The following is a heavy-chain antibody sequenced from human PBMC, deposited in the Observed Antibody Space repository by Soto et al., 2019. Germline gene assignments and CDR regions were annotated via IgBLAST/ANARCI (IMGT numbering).Heavy chain of an antibody. CDR2: INTANGNT. V-gene: IGHV1-3*04. CDR1: GYTFTSYS. Sequence: GASVKVSCKTSGYTFTSYSIHWVRQAPGQRPEWMGWINTANGNTKYSQKFQGRVTISRDNPKNSLYLQMNSLRAEDTAVYYCTRGTDLGYCTGSSCPGMDVWGQGTTVTVSS. D-gene: IGHD2-15*01. CDR3: TRGTDLGYCTGSSCPGMDV. J-gene: IGHJ6*02.